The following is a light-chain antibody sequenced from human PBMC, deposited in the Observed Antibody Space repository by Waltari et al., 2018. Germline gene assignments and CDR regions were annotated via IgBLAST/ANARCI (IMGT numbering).Light chain of an antibody. CDR2: DIN. CDR1: SNDVGGYNY. J-gene: IGLJ3*02. CDR3: CSYVGSNTYWV. Sequence: QSALTQPRSVSGSPGQSVTISCTGTSNDVGGYNYVSWSQQHPDKAPKLIIYDINKRPSGVPDRFSGSKSGNTASLTISGLQAEDEADHYCCSYVGSNTYWVFGGGTKLTVL. V-gene: IGLV2-11*01.